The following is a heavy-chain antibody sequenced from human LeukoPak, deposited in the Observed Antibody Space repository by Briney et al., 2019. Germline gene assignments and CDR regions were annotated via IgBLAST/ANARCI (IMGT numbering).Heavy chain of an antibody. CDR1: GFTFNNYW. J-gene: IGHJ4*02. CDR2: IKQDESEK. D-gene: IGHD2-15*01. Sequence: GGSLRLSCEASGFTFNNYWMSWFRQAPGKGLEWVANIKQDESEKNYVDSVKGRFTISRDNVKNSLYLQMNSLRAEDTAVYYCARDLGGSGHTVDWGQGTLVTVSS. CDR3: ARDLGGSGHTVD. V-gene: IGHV3-7*01.